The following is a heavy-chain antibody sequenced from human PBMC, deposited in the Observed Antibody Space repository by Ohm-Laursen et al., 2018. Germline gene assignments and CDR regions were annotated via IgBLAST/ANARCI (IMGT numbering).Heavy chain of an antibody. D-gene: IGHD4-23*01. J-gene: IGHJ4*02. V-gene: IGHV4-39*07. Sequence: TLSLTCTVSGGSVSSSSYYWGWIRQPPGKGLEWIGSIYYSGSTYYNPSLKSRVTISVDTSKNQFSLKLTYVTAADTAVYYCARDYGGYRVVFDYWGQGTLVTVSS. CDR3: ARDYGGYRVVFDY. CDR1: GGSVSSSSYY. CDR2: IYYSGST.